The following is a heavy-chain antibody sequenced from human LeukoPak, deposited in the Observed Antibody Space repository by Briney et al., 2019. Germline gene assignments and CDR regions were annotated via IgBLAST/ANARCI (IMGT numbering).Heavy chain of an antibody. CDR1: GFTFSSYA. J-gene: IGHJ5*02. CDR3: ARGLVLVPIYNWFDP. V-gene: IGHV3-30-3*01. D-gene: IGHD6-13*01. CDR2: ISYDGSNK. Sequence: GGSLRLSCAASGFTFSSYAMHWVRQAPGKGLEWVAVISYDGSNKYYADSVKGRFTISRDNSKNTLYLQMNSLRAEDTAVYYCARGLVLVPIYNWFDPWGQGTPVTVSS.